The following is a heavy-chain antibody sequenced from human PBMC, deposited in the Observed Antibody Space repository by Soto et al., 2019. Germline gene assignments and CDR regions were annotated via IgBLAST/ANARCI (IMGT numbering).Heavy chain of an antibody. CDR2: IYGDDDK. Sequence: QVTLKESGPTLVKPTQTLTLTCSFTGFSLSTHGVGVAWIRQPPGKALEWLALIYGDDDKRYRSSLKSRLSISQDTSQNQVVLTMTDMDPADTATYYCARGGIFRSFDYWGQGTLVTVSS. J-gene: IGHJ4*02. CDR3: ARGGIFRSFDY. CDR1: GFSLSTHGVG. V-gene: IGHV2-5*02. D-gene: IGHD3-3*01.